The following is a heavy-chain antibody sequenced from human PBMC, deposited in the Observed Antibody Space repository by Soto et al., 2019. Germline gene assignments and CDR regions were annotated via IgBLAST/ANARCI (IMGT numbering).Heavy chain of an antibody. J-gene: IGHJ4*02. CDR3: ARGRKRGQIDY. V-gene: IGHV4-59*01. CDR1: GGSISSYY. CDR2: IYYSGST. Sequence: SETLSLTCTVSGGSISSYYWSWIRQPPGKGLEWIGYIYYSGSTNYNPSLKSRVTISVDTSKNQFSLKLSSVTAADTAVYYCARGRKRGQIDYWGQGTLVTVSS.